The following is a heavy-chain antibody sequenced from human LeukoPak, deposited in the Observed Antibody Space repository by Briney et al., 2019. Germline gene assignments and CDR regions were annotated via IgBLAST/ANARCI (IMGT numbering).Heavy chain of an antibody. D-gene: IGHD3-10*01. CDR1: GFTFSDYY. J-gene: IGHJ5*02. Sequence: GSLRLSCAASGFTFSDYYMSWIRQPAGKGLEWIGRIYTSGGTNYNPSLKSRVTMSVDTSKNQFSLKLSSVTAADTAVYYCARSPHYYGSGEPWGQGTLVTVSS. CDR2: IYTSGGT. V-gene: IGHV4-4*07. CDR3: ARSPHYYGSGEP.